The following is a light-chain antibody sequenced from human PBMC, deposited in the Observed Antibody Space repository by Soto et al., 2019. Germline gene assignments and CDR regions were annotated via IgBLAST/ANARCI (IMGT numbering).Light chain of an antibody. V-gene: IGKV3-15*01. CDR2: GAS. CDR3: QQYNNWPRT. CDR1: QSVSGN. Sequence: EIVMTQSPATLSVSPGQRATLSCRASQSVSGNLAWYQQKPGQAPRLLIYGASTRATGIPARFSGSGSGTEFTLTISSLQSEDFAVFYCQQYNNWPRTFGQGTKVEIK. J-gene: IGKJ1*01.